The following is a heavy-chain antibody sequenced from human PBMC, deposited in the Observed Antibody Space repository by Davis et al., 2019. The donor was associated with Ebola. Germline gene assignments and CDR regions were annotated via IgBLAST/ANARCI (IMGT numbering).Heavy chain of an antibody. CDR1: GGSISSGGYY. J-gene: IGHJ5*02. CDR3: ARDRIVGARRGFDP. D-gene: IGHD1-26*01. CDR2: IYYSGST. Sequence: PSETLSLTCTVSGGSISSGGYYWSWIRQHPGKGLEWIGYIYYSGSTYYNPSLKSRVTISVDTSKNQFSLKLSSVTAADTAVYYCARDRIVGARRGFDPWGQGTLVTVSS. V-gene: IGHV4-31*03.